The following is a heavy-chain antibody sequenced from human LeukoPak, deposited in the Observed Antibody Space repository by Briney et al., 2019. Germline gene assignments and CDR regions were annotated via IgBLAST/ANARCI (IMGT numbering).Heavy chain of an antibody. CDR1: GFTFSSYA. CDR3: AKDDSSGYYYWDY. J-gene: IGHJ4*02. D-gene: IGHD3-22*01. CDR2: ISGSGGST. V-gene: IGHV3-23*01. Sequence: LTGGSLRLSCAASGFTFSSYAMSWVRQAPGKGLEWVSAISGSGGSTYYADSVKGRFTISRDNSKNTLYLQMNSLRAEDTAVYYCAKDDSSGYYYWDYWGQGTLVTVSS.